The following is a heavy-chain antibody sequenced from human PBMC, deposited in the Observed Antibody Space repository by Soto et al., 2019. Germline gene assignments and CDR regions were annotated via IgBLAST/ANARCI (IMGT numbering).Heavy chain of an antibody. Sequence: PSETLSLTCTVSGVSISSSSYYWGWIRQPPGKGLEWIGSIYYSGSTYYNPSLKSRVTISVDTSKNQFSLKLSSVTAADTAVYYCARELFGRSVWFDPWGQGTLVTVS. CDR1: GVSISSSSYY. V-gene: IGHV4-39*07. CDR2: IYYSGST. J-gene: IGHJ5*02. D-gene: IGHD3-10*01. CDR3: ARELFGRSVWFDP.